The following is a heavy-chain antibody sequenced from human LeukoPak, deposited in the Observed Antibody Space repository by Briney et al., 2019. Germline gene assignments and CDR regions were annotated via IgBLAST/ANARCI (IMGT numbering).Heavy chain of an antibody. D-gene: IGHD6-19*01. CDR2: ISYDVSNK. CDR1: GFTFSNYG. Sequence: GRSLRLSCAASGFTFSNYGMHWVRQAPGKGLEWVAVISYDVSNKYYADSVKGRFTISRDNSKNTLYLQMNSLRVEDTAFYYCAKDNRRHYTSGPNPDSLHWGQGALVTVSS. J-gene: IGHJ4*02. CDR3: AKDNRRHYTSGPNPDSLH. V-gene: IGHV3-30*18.